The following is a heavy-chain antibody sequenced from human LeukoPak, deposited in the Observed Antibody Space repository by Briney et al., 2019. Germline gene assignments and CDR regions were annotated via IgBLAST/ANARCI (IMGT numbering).Heavy chain of an antibody. CDR1: GFTFSSYE. V-gene: IGHV3-48*03. CDR2: ISGGGSTI. J-gene: IGHJ3*02. D-gene: IGHD3-10*01. CDR3: ARDRYYGSGIFDI. Sequence: PGGSLRLSCAASGFTFSSYEMNWVRQAPGRGLEWLSYISGGGSTIYYADSVKGRFTISRDNAKNSLYLQMNSLRAEDTAFYYCARDRYYGSGIFDIWGQGTMVSVSS.